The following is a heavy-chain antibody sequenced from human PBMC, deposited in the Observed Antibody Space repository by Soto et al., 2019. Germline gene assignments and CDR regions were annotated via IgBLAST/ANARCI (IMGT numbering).Heavy chain of an antibody. CDR1: GGSFSGYY. CDR2: INHSGST. D-gene: IGHD3-10*01. Sequence: PSETLSLTCAVYGGSFSGYYWSWTRQPPGKGLEWIGEINHSGSTNYNPSLKSRVTISVDTSKNQFSLKLSSVTAADTAVYYCASGGSGGAWFDPWGQGTLVTVSS. CDR3: ASGGSGGAWFDP. V-gene: IGHV4-34*01. J-gene: IGHJ5*02.